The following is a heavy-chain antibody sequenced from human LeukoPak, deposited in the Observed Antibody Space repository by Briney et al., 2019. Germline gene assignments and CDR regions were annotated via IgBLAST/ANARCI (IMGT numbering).Heavy chain of an antibody. V-gene: IGHV4-39*07. Sequence: SETLSLTCAVSGASVSSSSYYWVWIRQPPGGGLEWVGSLYHSGDTYYSPSLKSRVTISVDTSRNQVSLRLTSVTAADTALYYCARAVNTRVEYWGQGSLVTVSS. D-gene: IGHD3-22*01. CDR2: LYHSGDT. CDR3: ARAVNTRVEY. J-gene: IGHJ1*01. CDR1: GASVSSSSYY.